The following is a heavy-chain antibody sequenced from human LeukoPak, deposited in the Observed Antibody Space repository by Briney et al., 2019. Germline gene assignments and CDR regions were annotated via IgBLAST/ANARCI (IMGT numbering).Heavy chain of an antibody. CDR1: GGSISSYY. CDR2: IYYSGST. D-gene: IGHD2-15*01. CDR3: AGGRGRRYYMDV. Sequence: SETLSLTCTVSGGSISSYYWSWVRQPPGKGLEWIGYIYYSGSTNYNPSLKSRVTISVDTSKNQFSLKLSSVTAADTAVYYCAGGRGRRYYMDVWGKGTTVTISS. J-gene: IGHJ6*03. V-gene: IGHV4-59*01.